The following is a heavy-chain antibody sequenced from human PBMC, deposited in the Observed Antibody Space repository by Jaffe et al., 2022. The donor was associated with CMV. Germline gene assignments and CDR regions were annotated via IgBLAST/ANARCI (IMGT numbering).Heavy chain of an antibody. D-gene: IGHD2-15*01. CDR3: ARGDIVVVVAEHYYYYGMDV. CDR2: INPNSGGT. J-gene: IGHJ6*02. V-gene: IGHV1-2*02. CDR1: GYTFTGYY. Sequence: QVQLVQSGAEVKKPGASVKVSCKASGYTFTGYYMHWVRQAPGQGLEWMGWINPNSGGTNYAQKFQGRVTMTRDTSISTAYMELSRLRSDDTAVYYCARGDIVVVVAEHYYYYGMDVWGQGTTVTVSS.